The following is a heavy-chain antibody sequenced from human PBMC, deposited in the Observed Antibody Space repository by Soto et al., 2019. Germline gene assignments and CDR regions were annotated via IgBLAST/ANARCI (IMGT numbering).Heavy chain of an antibody. Sequence: QVQLQESGPGLVKPSQTLSLTCTVSGGSISSGDYYWSWIRQPPGKGLEWIGYIYYSGSAYYNPSLTSRVAISVDTSKNQFSLKLTSVTAADTAVYYCARGRGYGDYGVAWGQGTLVTVSS. CDR2: IYYSGSA. V-gene: IGHV4-30-4*01. CDR1: GGSISSGDYY. CDR3: ARGRGYGDYGVA. D-gene: IGHD4-17*01. J-gene: IGHJ4*02.